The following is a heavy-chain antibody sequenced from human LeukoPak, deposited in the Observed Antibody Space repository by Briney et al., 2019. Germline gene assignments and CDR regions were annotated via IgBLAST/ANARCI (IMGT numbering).Heavy chain of an antibody. CDR1: GGSFSGYY. D-gene: IGHD1-26*01. Sequence: PSETLSLTCAVYGGSFSGYYWSWIRQPPGKGLEWIGEINHSGSTNYNPSLKSRVTISVDTSKNQFSLKLSSVTAADTAVYYCAGDPGGDYFDYWGQGTLVTVSS. CDR2: INHSGST. V-gene: IGHV4-34*01. CDR3: AGDPGGDYFDY. J-gene: IGHJ4*02.